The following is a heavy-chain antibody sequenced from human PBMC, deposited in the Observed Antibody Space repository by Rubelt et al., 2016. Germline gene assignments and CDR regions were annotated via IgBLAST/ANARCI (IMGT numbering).Heavy chain of an antibody. CDR2: INPSGGST. D-gene: IGHD3-10*01. CDR3: ARVGFYYDSGSYVD. J-gene: IGHJ4*02. V-gene: IGHV1-46*01. CDR1: GYTFTSYY. Sequence: QVQLVQSGAEVKKPGASVKVSCKASGYTFTSYYMHWVRQAPGQGLEWMGIINPSGGSTTYAPKCQGRITMTRDTSTSTGYMDLSSLRCEDTAVYYCARVGFYYDSGSYVDWGQGTLVTVSS.